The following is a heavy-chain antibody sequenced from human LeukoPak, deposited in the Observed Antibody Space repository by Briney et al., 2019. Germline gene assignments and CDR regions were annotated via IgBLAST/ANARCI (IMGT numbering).Heavy chain of an antibody. Sequence: GRSLRLSCAASGFTFDNYAMNWVRQVPGKGLEWISLISWNSGTIGYADSVKGRFTISRDNSKNTLYLQMNSLRAEDTAVYYCARVSGDYWGQGTLVTVSS. J-gene: IGHJ4*02. V-gene: IGHV3-9*01. CDR3: ARVSGDY. CDR2: ISWNSGTI. CDR1: GFTFDNYA.